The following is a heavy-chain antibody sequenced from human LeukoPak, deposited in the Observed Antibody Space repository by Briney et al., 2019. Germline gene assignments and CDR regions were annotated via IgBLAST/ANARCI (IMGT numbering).Heavy chain of an antibody. Sequence: GGSLRLSCAASGFTVSSSYMSWVRQAPGKGLEWVSVFYSGGKTYYTDSVKGRFTISRDNSKNTLYLQMNSLRAEDTAVYYCARGLRFNHFDYWGQGTLVTVSS. V-gene: IGHV3-53*05. CDR1: GFTVSSSY. CDR3: ARGLRFNHFDY. J-gene: IGHJ4*02. CDR2: FYSGGKT. D-gene: IGHD3-16*01.